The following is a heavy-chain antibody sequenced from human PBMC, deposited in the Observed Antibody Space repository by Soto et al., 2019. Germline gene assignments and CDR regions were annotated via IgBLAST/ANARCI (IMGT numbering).Heavy chain of an antibody. V-gene: IGHV4-59*01. CDR2: IYYSGST. CDR1: GGSISSYY. D-gene: IGHD3-3*01. J-gene: IGHJ5*02. CDR3: ARSITIFPVPSNWFDP. Sequence: SSETLSLTCTVSGGSISSYYWSWIRQPPGKGLEWIGYIYYSGSTNYNPSLKSRVTISVDTSKNQFSLKLSSVTAADTAVYYCARSITIFPVPSNWFDPWGQGTLVTVSS.